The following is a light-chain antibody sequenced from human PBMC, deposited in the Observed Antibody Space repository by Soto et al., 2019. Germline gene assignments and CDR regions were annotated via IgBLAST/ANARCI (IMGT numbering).Light chain of an antibody. J-gene: IGKJ2*01. CDR3: QRYGSSPAYT. Sequence: EIVLTQFPGTLSLSPGERATLSCRASQSVSSSSLAWYQQKPGQAPRLLIYGASSRATGIPDRFSGSGSGTDVTLTISRLEPEDLAVYYCQRYGSSPAYTFGQGTKLEIK. CDR1: QSVSSSS. V-gene: IGKV3-20*01. CDR2: GAS.